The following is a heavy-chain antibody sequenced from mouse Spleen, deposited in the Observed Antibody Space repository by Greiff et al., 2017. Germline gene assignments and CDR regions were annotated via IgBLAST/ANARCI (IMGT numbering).Heavy chain of an antibody. D-gene: IGHD1-1*01. V-gene: IGHV1S56*01. CDR2: IYPGNVNT. J-gene: IGHJ2*01. CDR1: GYTFTSYY. Sequence: QVQLQQPGAELVKPGASVRISCKASGYTFTSYYIHWVKQRPGQGLEWIGWIYPGNVNTKYNEKFKGKATLTADKSSSTAYMQLSGLTSEDSAVYFCARDGRDYWGQGTTLTVSS. CDR3: ARDGRDY.